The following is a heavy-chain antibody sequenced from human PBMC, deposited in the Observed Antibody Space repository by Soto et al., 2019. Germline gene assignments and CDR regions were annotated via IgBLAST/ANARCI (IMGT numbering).Heavy chain of an antibody. CDR2: IYYSGST. D-gene: IGHD4-17*01. CDR3: ARGIYGDYGPDYYYYYGMDV. J-gene: IGHJ6*02. Sequence: PSETLSLTCTVSGGSVSSGSYYWSWIRQPPGKGLEWIGYIYYSGSTNYNPSLKSRVTISVDTSKNQFSLKLSSVTAADTAVYYCARGIYGDYGPDYYYYYGMDVWGQGTTVTVSS. CDR1: GGSVSSGSYY. V-gene: IGHV4-61*01.